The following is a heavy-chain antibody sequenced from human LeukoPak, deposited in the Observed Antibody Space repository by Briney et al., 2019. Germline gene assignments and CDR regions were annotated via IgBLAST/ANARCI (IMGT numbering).Heavy chain of an antibody. D-gene: IGHD1-26*01. CDR1: GDSVSSNSVV. V-gene: IGHV6-1*01. CDR2: TYYRSKWYN. CDR3: ARDRGSLRYYFDY. J-gene: IGHJ4*02. Sequence: PSQTLSLTCAISGDSVSSNSVVWNWIRQSPSRGLEWLGSTYYRSKWYNDYALSVKSRITINPGTCKNQFSLQQNSVIPGHTAVYYCARDRGSLRYYFDYWGQGTLVTVSS.